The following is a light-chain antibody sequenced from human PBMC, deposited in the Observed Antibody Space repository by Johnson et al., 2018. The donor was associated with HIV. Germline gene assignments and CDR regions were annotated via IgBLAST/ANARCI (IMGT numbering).Light chain of an antibody. CDR3: GTWDSSLSAYV. V-gene: IGLV1-51*02. CDR1: SSNIGNNY. J-gene: IGLJ1*01. CDR2: ENT. Sequence: QSVLTQSPSVSAAPGQKVTISCSGSSSNIGNNYVSWYQQVPGTAPKLLIYENTNRPSGIPDRFSGSKSGTSATPGITGLQTGDEADYYCGTWDSSLSAYVFGTGTKVTVL.